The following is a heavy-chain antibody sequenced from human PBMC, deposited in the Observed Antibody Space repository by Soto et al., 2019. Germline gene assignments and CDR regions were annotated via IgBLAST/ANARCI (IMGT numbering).Heavy chain of an antibody. CDR3: ARDYYDSSGYYYSDY. CDR1: GGSISSYY. Sequence: QVQLQESGPGLVKPSETLSLTCTVSGGSISSYYWSWIRQPPGKGLEWIGYIYYSGSTNYNPSLKSRVTISVDTSKNQFSLKLSSVTAADTAVYYCARDYYDSSGYYYSDYWGQGTLVTVSS. D-gene: IGHD3-22*01. J-gene: IGHJ4*02. CDR2: IYYSGST. V-gene: IGHV4-59*01.